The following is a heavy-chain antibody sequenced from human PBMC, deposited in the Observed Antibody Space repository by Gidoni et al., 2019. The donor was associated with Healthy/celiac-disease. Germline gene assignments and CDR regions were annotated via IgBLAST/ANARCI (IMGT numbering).Heavy chain of an antibody. Sequence: EVQLLESGGGLVQPGGSLRLSCAASGFTFSSYAMSCVRPAPGKGLEGVSAISGSGGSTYYADSVKGRFTISRDNSKNTLYLQMNSLRAEDTAVYYCAKLSIVVVPAAQKVLDGEWDYWGQGTLVTVSS. CDR3: AKLSIVVVPAAQKVLDGEWDY. CDR2: ISGSGGST. V-gene: IGHV3-23*01. D-gene: IGHD2-2*01. J-gene: IGHJ4*02. CDR1: GFTFSSYA.